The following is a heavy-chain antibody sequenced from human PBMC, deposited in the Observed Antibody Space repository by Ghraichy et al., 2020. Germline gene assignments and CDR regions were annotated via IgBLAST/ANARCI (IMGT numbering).Heavy chain of an antibody. CDR1: GFTFGDYA. J-gene: IGHJ4*02. CDR2: IRNKAYRGTT. CDR3: TRDKTTVTPGFVDY. V-gene: IGHV3-49*03. Sequence: GGSLRLSCTASGFTFGDYAMSWFRQAPGKGLEWVGFIRNKAYRGTTEYAASVKGRFTISRDDSKSIAYLQMNSLKTEDTAVYYCTRDKTTVTPGFVDYWGQGTLVTVSS. D-gene: IGHD4-17*01.